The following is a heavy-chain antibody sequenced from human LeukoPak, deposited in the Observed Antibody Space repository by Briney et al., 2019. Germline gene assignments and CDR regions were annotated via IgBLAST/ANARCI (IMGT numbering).Heavy chain of an antibody. V-gene: IGHV3-23*01. Sequence: GGSLRLSCAASGFTFSSYAMSWVRQAPGKGLERVSAISGSGGSTYYADSVKGRFTISRDNSKNTLYLQMNSLRAEDTAVYYCAKDSDFWSGYYLYYYYGMDVWGQGTTVTVSS. CDR2: ISGSGGST. CDR1: GFTFSSYA. J-gene: IGHJ6*02. D-gene: IGHD3-3*01. CDR3: AKDSDFWSGYYLYYYYGMDV.